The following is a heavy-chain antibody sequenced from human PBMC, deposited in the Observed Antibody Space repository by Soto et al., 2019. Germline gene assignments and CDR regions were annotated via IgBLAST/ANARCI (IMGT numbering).Heavy chain of an antibody. CDR1: GYTFNDFG. V-gene: IGHV1-18*01. J-gene: IGHJ4*02. D-gene: IGHD2-15*01. Sequence: QVHLLQSGAEVQKPGASVKVSCKTSGYTFNDFGITWVRQAPGLGLEWLGWIYSKAGKMNFAPKFQNRVIMSTDTSTSTAFMELMCLTFDDSAIYFCARDIAFDIDYWGQGTLVTVS. CDR3: ARDIAFDIDY. CDR2: IYSKAGKM.